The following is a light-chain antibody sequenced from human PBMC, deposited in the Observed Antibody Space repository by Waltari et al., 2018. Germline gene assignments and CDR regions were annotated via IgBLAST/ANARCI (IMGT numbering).Light chain of an antibody. V-gene: IGKV1-12*01. J-gene: IGKJ4*01. Sequence: DIQMTQSPSSVSASVGDRVTITCRASQDINNCLAWYQQKPGKAPNLLIYDASSLESGVPSRFSGGGSGADFTLTITSLQSEDFATYYCQQAKSFPHTFGGGTKVEIK. CDR3: QQAKSFPHT. CDR2: DAS. CDR1: QDINNC.